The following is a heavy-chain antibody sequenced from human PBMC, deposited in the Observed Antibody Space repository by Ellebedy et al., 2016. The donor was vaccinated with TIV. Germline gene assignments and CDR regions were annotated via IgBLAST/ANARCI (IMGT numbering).Heavy chain of an antibody. CDR2: ISTDGTTT. CDR3: AREPGTRGY. V-gene: IGHV3-74*01. Sequence: GESLKISCAASGFTFDDYGMSWVRQAPGKGPVWVSRISTDGTTTNYADSVKGRFSVSRDNAKNSLYLQMNSLRAEDTAVYYCAREPGTRGYWGQGTLVTVSS. D-gene: IGHD3-10*01. J-gene: IGHJ4*02. CDR1: GFTFDDYG.